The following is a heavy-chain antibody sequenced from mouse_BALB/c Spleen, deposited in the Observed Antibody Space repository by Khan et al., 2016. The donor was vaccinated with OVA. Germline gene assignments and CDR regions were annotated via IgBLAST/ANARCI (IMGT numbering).Heavy chain of an antibody. Sequence: EVKLLESGPGLVKPSQSLSLTCTVTGYSITSDYAWNWIRQFPGNKLEWMGYINYSGGTSYLPSLKSRISITRDTSKNQFFLQLNSVTTKDSATYYCARWFTYWGQGTLVTVS. J-gene: IGHJ3*01. V-gene: IGHV3-2*02. CDR2: INYSGGT. CDR1: GYSITSDYA. CDR3: ARWFTY.